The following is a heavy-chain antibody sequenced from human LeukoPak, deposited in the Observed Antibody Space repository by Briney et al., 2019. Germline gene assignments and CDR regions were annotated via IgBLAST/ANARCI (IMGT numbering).Heavy chain of an antibody. J-gene: IGHJ4*02. CDR3: ARGADWEPYYFDY. V-gene: IGHV1-2*02. Sequence: ASVKVSCKASGYTFTGYYMPWVRQAPGQGLEWMGWINHNSGRTNYAQKFQGRGTMARDTSISTAYMELSRLRSDETAVYYCARGADWEPYYFDYWGQGTLVTVSS. D-gene: IGHD1-26*01. CDR1: GYTFTGYY. CDR2: INHNSGRT.